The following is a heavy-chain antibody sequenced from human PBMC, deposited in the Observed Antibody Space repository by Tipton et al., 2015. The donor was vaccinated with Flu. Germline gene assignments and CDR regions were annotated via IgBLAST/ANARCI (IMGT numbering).Heavy chain of an antibody. D-gene: IGHD2-8*01. V-gene: IGHV3-23*01. CDR1: GFTFSRYG. CDR2: FSASARTT. CDR3: ARDPQCSHGVCSLDY. J-gene: IGHJ4*02. Sequence: SLRLSCAVSGFTFSRYGMSWVRQAPGKGLEWVSGFSASARTTYFADSVKGRFTISRDNFKNSLYLQMNSLRAEDTAVYYCARDPQCSHGVCSLDYWGQGTLVTVSS.